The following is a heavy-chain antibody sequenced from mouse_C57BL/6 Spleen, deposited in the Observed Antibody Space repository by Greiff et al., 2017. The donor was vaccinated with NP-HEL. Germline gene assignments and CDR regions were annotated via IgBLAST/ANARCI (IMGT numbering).Heavy chain of an antibody. J-gene: IGHJ4*01. Sequence: VKLMESGPGLVQPSQSLSITCTVSGFSLTSYGVHWVRQSPGKGLEWLGVIWSGGSTDYNAAFISRLSISKDNSKSQVFFKMNSLQADDTAIYYCARKPYYYGSSSYAMDYWGQGTSVTVSS. CDR3: ARKPYYYGSSSYAMDY. CDR2: IWSGGST. V-gene: IGHV2-2*01. D-gene: IGHD1-1*01. CDR1: GFSLTSYG.